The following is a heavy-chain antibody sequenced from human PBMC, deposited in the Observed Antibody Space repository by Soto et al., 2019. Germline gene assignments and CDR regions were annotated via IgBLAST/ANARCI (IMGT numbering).Heavy chain of an antibody. Sequence: GGSLRLSCAASGFTFSSYAMHWVRQAPGKGLEWVAVISYDGSNKYYADSVKGRFTISRDNSKNTLYLQMNSLRAEDTAVYYCARDDYLFNSGYVFSMLDWCQETTLTISS. D-gene: IGHD5-12*01. CDR3: ARDDYLFNSGYVFSMLD. CDR2: ISYDGSNK. CDR1: GFTFSSYA. J-gene: IGHJ6*02. V-gene: IGHV3-30-3*01.